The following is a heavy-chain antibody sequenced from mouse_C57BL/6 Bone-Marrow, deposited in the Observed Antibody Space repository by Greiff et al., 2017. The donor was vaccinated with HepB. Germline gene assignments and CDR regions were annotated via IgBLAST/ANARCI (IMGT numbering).Heavy chain of an antibody. CDR1: GFTFSDYY. V-gene: IGHV5-12*01. J-gene: IGHJ1*03. CDR3: ATWYGNSYWYFDV. Sequence: EVKLVESGGGLVQPGGSLKLSCAASGFTFSDYYMYWVRQTPEKRLEWVAYISNGGGSTYYPDTVKGRFTISRDNAKNTLYMQMSRLKSEDTAMYYCATWYGNSYWYFDVWGTGTTVTVSS. CDR2: ISNGGGST. D-gene: IGHD1-1*01.